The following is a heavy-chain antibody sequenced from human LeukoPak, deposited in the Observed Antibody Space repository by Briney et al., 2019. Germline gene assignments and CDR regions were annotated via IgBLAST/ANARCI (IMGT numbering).Heavy chain of an antibody. CDR1: GGSFSGYY. D-gene: IGHD6-6*01. CDR3: ARDAYSSSSGDAFDI. V-gene: IGHV4-34*01. CDR2: INHSGST. J-gene: IGHJ3*02. Sequence: PSETLSLTCAVYGGSFSGYYWSWIRQPPGKGLEWIGEINHSGSTNYNPSLKSRVTISVDTSKNQFSLKLSSVTAADTAVYYCARDAYSSSSGDAFDIWGQGTMVTVSS.